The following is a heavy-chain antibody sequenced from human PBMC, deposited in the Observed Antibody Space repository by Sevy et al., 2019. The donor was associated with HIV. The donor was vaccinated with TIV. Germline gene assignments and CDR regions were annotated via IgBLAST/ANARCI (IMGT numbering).Heavy chain of an antibody. V-gene: IGHV4-59*12. J-gene: IGHJ3*02. D-gene: IGHD1-1*01. CDR3: VGLGNWKDAFDI. CDR2: IYYSGTT. CDR1: GGSISNNY. Sequence: SETLSLTCTVSGGSISNNYWSWIRQPPGKGLEWIGYIYYSGTTNYNPSLRSRVTISIDTSKSHFSLKLTSVTAADTAVYYCVGLGNWKDAFDIWGQGTMVTVSS.